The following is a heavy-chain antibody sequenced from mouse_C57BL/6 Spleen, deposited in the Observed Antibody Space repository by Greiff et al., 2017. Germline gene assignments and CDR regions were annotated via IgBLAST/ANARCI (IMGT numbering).Heavy chain of an antibody. CDR1: GYTFTSSW. V-gene: IGHV1-61*01. J-gene: IGHJ4*01. Sequence: QVQLQQPGAELVRPGSSVKLSCKASGYTFTSSWMDWVKQSPGQGLEWIGNIYPSDSETHYNQKFKDKATLTVDKSSSTAYMQLSSLTSEDSAVYYCARGDAMDYWGQGTSVTVSS. CDR2: IYPSDSET. CDR3: ARGDAMDY.